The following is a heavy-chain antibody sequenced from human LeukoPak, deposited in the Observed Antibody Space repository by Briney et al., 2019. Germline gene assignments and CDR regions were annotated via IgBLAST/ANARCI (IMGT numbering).Heavy chain of an antibody. J-gene: IGHJ4*02. CDR3: ARPSSYSSSWLYFDY. Sequence: ASVKVSCKASGYTFTSYGISWVRQAPGQGLEWMGWINPNSGGTNYAQKFQGRVTMTRDTSISTAYMELSRLRSDDTAVYYCARPSSYSSSWLYFDYWGQGTLVTVSS. D-gene: IGHD6-13*01. V-gene: IGHV1-2*02. CDR1: GYTFTSYG. CDR2: INPNSGGT.